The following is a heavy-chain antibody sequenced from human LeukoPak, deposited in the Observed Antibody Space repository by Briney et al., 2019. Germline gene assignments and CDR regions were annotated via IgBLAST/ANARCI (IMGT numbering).Heavy chain of an antibody. V-gene: IGHV1-2*02. CDR3: ARRYYDALTGYYPFDH. CDR1: GYTSTGYY. D-gene: IGHD3-9*01. CDR2: INPNSGGT. J-gene: IGHJ4*02. Sequence: GASVKVSCKASGYTSTGYYMHWVRQAPGRGLEWMGWINPNSGGTNYAQKFQGRVTMTRDTSISTVYMELSRLTSDDTAVFYCARRYYDALTGYYPFDHWGQGTLVTVSS.